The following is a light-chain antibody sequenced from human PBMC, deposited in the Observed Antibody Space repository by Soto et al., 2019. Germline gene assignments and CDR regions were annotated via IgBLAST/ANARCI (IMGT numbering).Light chain of an antibody. CDR1: SSNIGNNA. V-gene: IGLV1-36*01. J-gene: IGLJ2*01. CDR2: YDD. Sequence: QSVLTQPPSVSEAPRQRVTISCSGSSSNIGNNAVNWYQQFPGKAPKLLIYYDDLLPSGVSDRFSGSKSGTSASLAISGLQPEDEADYYCAAWDDSLNGVVFGGGTKLTVL. CDR3: AAWDDSLNGVV.